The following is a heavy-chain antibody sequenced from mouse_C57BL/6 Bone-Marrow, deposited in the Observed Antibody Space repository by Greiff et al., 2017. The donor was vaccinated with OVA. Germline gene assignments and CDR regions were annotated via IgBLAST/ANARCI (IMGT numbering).Heavy chain of an antibody. Sequence: VQLQQPGAELVKPGASVKLSCKASGYTFTSYWMQWVKQRPGQGLEWIGEIDPSDSYTNYNQKFKGKATLTVDTSSSTAYMQLSSLTSEDSAVYYCARGTVVAPFDYWGQGTTLTVSS. V-gene: IGHV1-50*01. CDR3: ARGTVVAPFDY. D-gene: IGHD1-1*01. J-gene: IGHJ2*01. CDR1: GYTFTSYW. CDR2: IDPSDSYT.